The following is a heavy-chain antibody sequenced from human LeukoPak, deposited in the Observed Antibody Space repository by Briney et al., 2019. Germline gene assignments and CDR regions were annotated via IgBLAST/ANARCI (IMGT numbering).Heavy chain of an antibody. V-gene: IGHV3-23*01. Sequence: PGGSLRLSCAASGFTFSSSAMSWVRKAPGKGLEWVSAISNNGGYTYYVDSVQGRFTISRDNSKSTLYLQMNSLRAEDTAVYYCARDSYYDSSLRWFDPWGQGTLVTVSS. J-gene: IGHJ5*02. CDR2: ISNNGGYT. CDR3: ARDSYYDSSLRWFDP. D-gene: IGHD3-22*01. CDR1: GFTFSSSA.